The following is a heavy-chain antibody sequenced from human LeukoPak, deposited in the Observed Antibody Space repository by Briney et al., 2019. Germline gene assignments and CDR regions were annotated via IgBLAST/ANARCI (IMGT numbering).Heavy chain of an antibody. CDR1: GYTFTGYY. J-gene: IGHJ4*02. CDR3: ARDRAMAEVYFDY. D-gene: IGHD2-2*01. V-gene: IGHV1-2*02. CDR2: INPNSGGT. Sequence: ASAKVSCKASGYTFTGYYMHWVRQAPGQGLEWMGWINPNSGGTNYAQKFQGRVTMTRDTSISTAYMELSRLRSGDTAVYYCARDRAMAEVYFDYWGQGTLVTVSS.